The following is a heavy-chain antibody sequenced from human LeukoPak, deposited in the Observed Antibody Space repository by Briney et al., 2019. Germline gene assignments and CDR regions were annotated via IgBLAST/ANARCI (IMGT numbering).Heavy chain of an antibody. V-gene: IGHV4-59*08. CDR2: IHYTGTT. Sequence: SETLSLTCIVSGGSINSHYWSWIRQPPGKGLEWIGDIHYTGTTKYNPSVKSRVTISIDTSKNQFSLELSSVTATDTAVYFCATNRVGTYDRPFDIWGQGTTVTVSS. CDR3: ATNRVGTYDRPFDI. J-gene: IGHJ3*02. CDR1: GGSINSHY. D-gene: IGHD1-26*01.